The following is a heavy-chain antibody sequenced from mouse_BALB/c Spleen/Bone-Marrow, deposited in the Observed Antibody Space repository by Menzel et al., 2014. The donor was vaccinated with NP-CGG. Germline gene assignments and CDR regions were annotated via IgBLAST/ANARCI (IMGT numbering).Heavy chain of an antibody. Sequence: QVQLQQSGAGLVKPGASVKLSCTASGYTFTEYIIHWVKQRSGQGLEWIGRFYPGSGSIKYNEKFKDKATLTADKSSSTVYMKLSRLTSEDSAVYFCARHEGGGYFDYWGQGTTLTVSS. D-gene: IGHD1-1*02. CDR1: GYTFTEYI. J-gene: IGHJ2*01. CDR2: FYPGSGSI. CDR3: ARHEGGGYFDY. V-gene: IGHV1-62-2*01.